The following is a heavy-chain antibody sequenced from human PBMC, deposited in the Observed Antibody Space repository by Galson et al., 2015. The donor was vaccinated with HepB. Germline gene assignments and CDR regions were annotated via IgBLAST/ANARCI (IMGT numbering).Heavy chain of an antibody. Sequence: SLRLSCAASGFNLSSYSMNWVRQAPGKGLEWVSYISSSGSSMYYADSVKGRFTISRDNAKNSLYLHMNSLRAEDTAVYYCARDASFTMIGHVWGKGTTVAVSS. CDR2: ISSSGSSM. J-gene: IGHJ6*04. CDR1: GFNLSSYS. CDR3: ARDASFTMIGHV. V-gene: IGHV3-48*01. D-gene: IGHD3-22*01.